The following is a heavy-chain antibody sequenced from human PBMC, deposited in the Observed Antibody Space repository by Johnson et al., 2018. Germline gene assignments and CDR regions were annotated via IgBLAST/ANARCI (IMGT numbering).Heavy chain of an antibody. CDR1: GDTFTSSY. CDR2: INPSGGST. D-gene: IGHD1-14*01. J-gene: IGHJ4*02. Sequence: QVQLVESGAEVKKPGASVKVSCKASGDTFTSSYMPWVRQAPGQGLEWMGIINPSGGSTTYAQNFQGRVTMTRDTCTSARFMELSGLRSEDTAVYYWATSRTHHFFFDDWGQATLVTGSS. CDR3: ATSRTHHFFFDD. V-gene: IGHV1-46*01.